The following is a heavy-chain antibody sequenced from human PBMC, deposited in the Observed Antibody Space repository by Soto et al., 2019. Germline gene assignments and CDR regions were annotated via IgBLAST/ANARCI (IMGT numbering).Heavy chain of an antibody. CDR2: ISAYNGNT. J-gene: IGHJ4*02. Sequence: QVQLVQSGAEVKKPGASVKVSCKASGYTFTSYGISWVRQAPGQGLERMGWISAYNGNTNYAQKLQGRVTMTTDTSTSTAYMELRSLRSDDTAVYYCARDRSYDSSGYYYAFDYWGQGTLVTVSS. CDR3: ARDRSYDSSGYYYAFDY. CDR1: GYTFTSYG. D-gene: IGHD3-22*01. V-gene: IGHV1-18*01.